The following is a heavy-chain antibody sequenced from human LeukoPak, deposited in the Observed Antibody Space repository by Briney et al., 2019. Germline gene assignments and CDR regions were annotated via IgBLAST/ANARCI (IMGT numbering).Heavy chain of an antibody. CDR1: GFTFSSYS. V-gene: IGHV3-21*01. CDR2: ISSSSSYI. D-gene: IGHD1-26*01. Sequence: PGGSLRLSCAASGFTFSSYSMNWVRQAPGKGLEWVSSISSSSSYIYYADSVKGRFTISRDNAKNSLYLQMNSLRAEDTAVYYCAKDLNPREAGATIDYWGQGTLVTVSS. CDR3: AKDLNPREAGATIDY. J-gene: IGHJ4*02.